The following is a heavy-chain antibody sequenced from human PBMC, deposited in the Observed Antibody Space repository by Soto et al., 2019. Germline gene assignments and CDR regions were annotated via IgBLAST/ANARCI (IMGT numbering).Heavy chain of an antibody. J-gene: IGHJ4*02. V-gene: IGHV1-3*01. Sequence: GASVKVSCTASGYTFTSYAMHWVRQAPGQRLEWMGWINAGNGNAFYSQRFQGRVTITRDTSASTAYMELSSLTSEDTAVYYCARAPYGGSLDYWGQGILVTVSS. CDR1: GYTFTSYA. D-gene: IGHD4-17*01. CDR3: ARAPYGGSLDY. CDR2: INAGNGNA.